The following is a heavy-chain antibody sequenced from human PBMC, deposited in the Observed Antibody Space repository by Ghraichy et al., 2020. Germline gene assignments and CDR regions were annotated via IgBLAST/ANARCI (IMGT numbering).Heavy chain of an antibody. D-gene: IGHD2-2*02. CDR2: IKSKTDGGTT. J-gene: IGHJ5*02. Sequence: GGSLRLSCAASGFTFSNAWMSWVRQAPGKGLEWVGRIKSKTDGGTTDYAAPVKGRFTISRDDSKNTLYLQMNSLKTEDTAVYYCTTDRGYTPHNWFDPWGQGTLVTVSS. CDR3: TTDRGYTPHNWFDP. CDR1: GFTFSNAW. V-gene: IGHV3-15*01.